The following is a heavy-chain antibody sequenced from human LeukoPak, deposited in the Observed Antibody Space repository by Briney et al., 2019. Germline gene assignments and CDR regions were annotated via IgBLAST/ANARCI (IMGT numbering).Heavy chain of an antibody. V-gene: IGHV3-30*18. CDR1: GFTFSSFG. D-gene: IGHD6-13*01. CDR2: ISDDGGNK. CDR3: AKAAPGTWAPFDY. J-gene: IGHJ4*02. Sequence: PGGSLRLSCAASGFTFSSFGMHWVRQAPGRGLEWAALISDDGGNKYYADSVKGRFTISRDDSKNTLYLQMNSLRTEDTAVYYCAKAAPGTWAPFDYWGQGTLVTVSS.